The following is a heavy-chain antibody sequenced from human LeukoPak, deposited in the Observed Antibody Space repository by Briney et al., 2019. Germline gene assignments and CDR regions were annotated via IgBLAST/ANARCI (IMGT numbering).Heavy chain of an antibody. J-gene: IGHJ4*02. V-gene: IGHV5-51*01. CDR3: ARSEMATVLSQDY. D-gene: IGHD5-24*01. CDR1: GYSFTTCW. CDR2: IYPGDSDT. Sequence: GGSLQISSKGSGYSFTTCWIGRVRQLPGKGLEWMGIIYPGDSDTKYSPSFQGQVTISADKSISTSYLQWSSLKASDTAMYYCARSEMATVLSQDYWGQGTLVTVSS.